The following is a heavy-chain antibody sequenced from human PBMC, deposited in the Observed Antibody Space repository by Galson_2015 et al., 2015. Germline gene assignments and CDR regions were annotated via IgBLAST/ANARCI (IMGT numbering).Heavy chain of an antibody. V-gene: IGHV4-31*03. CDR1: GGSISSGGYY. Sequence: TLSLTCTVSGGSISSGGYYWSWIRQHPGKGLEWIGYIYYSGSTYYNPSLKSRVTISVDTSKNRFSLKLSSVTATDTAVYYCASWRLHGSGAFDIWGQGTMVTVSS. D-gene: IGHD1-1*01. J-gene: IGHJ3*02. CDR2: IYYSGST. CDR3: ASWRLHGSGAFDI.